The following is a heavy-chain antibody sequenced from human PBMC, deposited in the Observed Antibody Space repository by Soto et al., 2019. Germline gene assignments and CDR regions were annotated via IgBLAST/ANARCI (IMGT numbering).Heavy chain of an antibody. J-gene: IGHJ4*02. CDR1: GGSISSYC. CDR3: ARHGAHYYGSGEDY. Sequence: SETLSLTCTVSGGSISSYCWSWIRQPPGKGLEWIGYIYYSGSTNYNPSLKSRVNISVDTSKNQFSLKLSSVTAADTAVYYCARHGAHYYGSGEDYWGQGTLVTVSS. V-gene: IGHV4-59*08. D-gene: IGHD3-10*01. CDR2: IYYSGST.